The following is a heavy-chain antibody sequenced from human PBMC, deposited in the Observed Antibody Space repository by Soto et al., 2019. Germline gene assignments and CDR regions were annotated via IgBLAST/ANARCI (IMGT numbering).Heavy chain of an antibody. CDR1: GFIFSSYW. Sequence: PGGSLRLSCAASGFIFSSYWMTWLRQAPGKGLEWVANIRPDGSASNYVDSVRGRFTISRDNAKNSLYLQMNSLRAEDTAVYYCARDKVRGDDYNFDYWGQGTLVTVSS. CDR3: ARDKVRGDDYNFDY. D-gene: IGHD3-10*01. V-gene: IGHV3-7*01. J-gene: IGHJ4*02. CDR2: IRPDGSAS.